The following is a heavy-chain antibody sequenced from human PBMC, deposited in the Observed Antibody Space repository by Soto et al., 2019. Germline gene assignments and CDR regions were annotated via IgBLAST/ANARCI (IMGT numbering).Heavy chain of an antibody. CDR2: MNPNSGNT. Sequence: ASVKVSCKASGYTFTSYDINWVRQATGQGLEWMGWMNPNSGNTGYAQKFQGRVTMTRNTSISTAYMELSSLRSEDTAVYYCARVRRNGLWPRGGDDAFDIWGQGTMVTVSS. CDR3: ARVRRNGLWPRGGDDAFDI. V-gene: IGHV1-8*01. CDR1: GYTFTSYD. D-gene: IGHD3-16*01. J-gene: IGHJ3*02.